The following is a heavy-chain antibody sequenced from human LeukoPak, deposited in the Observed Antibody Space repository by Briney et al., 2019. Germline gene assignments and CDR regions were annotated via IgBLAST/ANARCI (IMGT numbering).Heavy chain of an antibody. D-gene: IGHD3-22*01. CDR2: INPNSGGT. CDR3: AMYYYDSSGYGAFDI. CDR1: RYTFTGYY. J-gene: IGHJ3*02. V-gene: IGHV1-2*06. Sequence: ASVKVSCKASRYTFTGYYMHWVRQAPGQGLEWMGRINPNSGGTNYAQKFQGRVTMTRDTSISTAYMELSRLRSDDTAVYYCAMYYYDSSGYGAFDIWGQGTMVTVSS.